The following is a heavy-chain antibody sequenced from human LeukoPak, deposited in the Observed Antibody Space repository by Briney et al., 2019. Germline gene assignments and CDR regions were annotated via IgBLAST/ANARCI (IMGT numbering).Heavy chain of an antibody. J-gene: IGHJ5*01. CDR2: ISSSSSYI. CDR3: ARDHGGYCSSTSCYWAKNWFDS. CDR1: GFTFSSYS. Sequence: PGGSLRLSCAASGFTFSSYSMNWVRQAPGKGLEWVSSISSSSSYIYYAGSVKGRFTISRDNAKNSLYLQMNSLRAEDTAVYYCARDHGGYCSSTSCYWAKNWFDSWGQGTLVTVSS. V-gene: IGHV3-21*01. D-gene: IGHD2-2*01.